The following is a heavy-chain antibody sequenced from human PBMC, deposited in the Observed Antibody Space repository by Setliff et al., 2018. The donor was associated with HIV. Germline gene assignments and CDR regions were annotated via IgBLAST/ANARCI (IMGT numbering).Heavy chain of an antibody. CDR1: AVSIGGYS. CDR3: ARHGTWNSQRFHFDY. Sequence: SETLSLTCTVSAVSIGGYSWSWIRQSPGKGLEWIGSIYSTDTTNHNPSLESRVTISVDKSKSQFSLKLNSVTAADTAVYYCARHGTWNSQRFHFDYWGQGTPVTVSS. J-gene: IGHJ4*02. CDR2: IYSTDTT. V-gene: IGHV4-4*09. D-gene: IGHD1-7*01.